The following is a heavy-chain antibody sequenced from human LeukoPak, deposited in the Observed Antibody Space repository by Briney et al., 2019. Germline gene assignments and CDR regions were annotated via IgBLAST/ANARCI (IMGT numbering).Heavy chain of an antibody. J-gene: IGHJ5*02. D-gene: IGHD4-17*01. CDR1: GSTFDDYT. V-gene: IGHV3-43*01. Sequence: GGSLRLSCVASGSTFDDYTMHWVRHAPGKGLEWVSLISWDGGSTYYGDSVKGRFTISRDNAKNSLYLQMNSLRAEDTALYYCAKDPDHDYGDHNWSDPWGQGTLVTVSS. CDR2: ISWDGGST. CDR3: AKDPDHDYGDHNWSDP.